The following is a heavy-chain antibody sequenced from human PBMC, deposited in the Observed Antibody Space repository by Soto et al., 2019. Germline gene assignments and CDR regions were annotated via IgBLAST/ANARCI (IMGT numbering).Heavy chain of an antibody. CDR1: GGSISSYY. D-gene: IGHD2-15*01. J-gene: IGHJ3*02. CDR3: ARGPRGVAAI. V-gene: IGHV4-59*01. Sequence: LPETLSLTCTVSGGSISSYYWSWIRQPPGKGLEWIGYIYYSGSTNYNPSLKSRVTISVDTSKNQFSLKLSSVTAADTAVYYCARGPRGVAAIWGQGTMVTVSS. CDR2: IYYSGST.